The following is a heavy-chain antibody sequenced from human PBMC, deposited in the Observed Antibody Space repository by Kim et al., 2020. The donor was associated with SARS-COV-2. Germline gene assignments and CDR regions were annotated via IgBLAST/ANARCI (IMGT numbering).Heavy chain of an antibody. CDR3: ARFDMVRGFDY. V-gene: IGHV3-13*01. Sequence: GGSLRLSCAASGFTFSSYDMHWVRQATGKGLEWVSAIGTDGDTYYPGSVKGRFTISRENAKNSLYLQMNSLRAGDTAVYYCARFDMVRGFDYWGQGTLVTVSS. CDR1: GFTFSSYD. J-gene: IGHJ4*02. D-gene: IGHD3-10*01. CDR2: IGTDGDT.